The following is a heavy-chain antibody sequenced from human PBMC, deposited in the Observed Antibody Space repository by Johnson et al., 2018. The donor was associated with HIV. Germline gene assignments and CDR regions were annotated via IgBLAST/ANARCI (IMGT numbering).Heavy chain of an antibody. CDR3: AKGGYNWKFDGFDI. V-gene: IGHV3-15*01. Sequence: SCAASGFTFSNAWMSWVRQAPGKGLEWVGRIKSKTDGGTTDYAAPVKGRFTIFRANSKNTLYLQLNSLRAEDTAVYYCAKGGYNWKFDGFDIWGQGTMVTVSS. CDR1: GFTFSNAW. CDR2: IKSKTDGGTT. J-gene: IGHJ3*02. D-gene: IGHD1-20*01.